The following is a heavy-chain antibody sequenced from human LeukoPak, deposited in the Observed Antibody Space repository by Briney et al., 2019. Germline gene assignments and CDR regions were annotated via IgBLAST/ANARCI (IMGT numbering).Heavy chain of an antibody. D-gene: IGHD6-13*01. CDR3: ARVFSSSWYRWFDP. J-gene: IGHJ5*02. CDR1: GGSFSGYY. V-gene: IGHV4-34*01. Sequence: SETLSLTCAVYGGSFSGYYWSWIRQPPGKGLEWIGEINHSGSTNYNPSLKSRVTISVDTSKNQFSLKLSSVTAADTAVYYCARVFSSSWYRWFDPWGQGTLVTVSS. CDR2: INHSGST.